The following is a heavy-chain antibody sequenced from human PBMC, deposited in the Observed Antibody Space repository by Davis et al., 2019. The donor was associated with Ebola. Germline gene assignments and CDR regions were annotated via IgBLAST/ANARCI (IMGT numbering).Heavy chain of an antibody. Sequence: AASVKVSCKASGYTFTSYYMHWVRQAPGQGLEWMGWINPNSGGTNYAQKFQGWVTMTRDTSISTAYMELSRLRSDDTAVYYCARGSLKGGQQLVFSYFDYWGQGTLDTVSS. CDR1: GYTFTSYY. CDR2: INPNSGGT. V-gene: IGHV1-2*04. D-gene: IGHD6-13*01. J-gene: IGHJ4*02. CDR3: ARGSLKGGQQLVFSYFDY.